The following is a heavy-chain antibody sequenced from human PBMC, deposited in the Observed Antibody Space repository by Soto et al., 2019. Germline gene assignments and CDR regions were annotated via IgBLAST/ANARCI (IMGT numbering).Heavy chain of an antibody. CDR2: VYYSGSV. Sequence: PSETLSLTCSVSGVSLTCYRWNWMRQPPGKTLEWIGFVYYSGSVSYNPSLKGRASISVDRSKNQFSLRLTSVTAADTAVYYCARRLNLGSFDHWGQGTLVTVSS. J-gene: IGHJ5*02. V-gene: IGHV4-59*01. CDR3: ARRLNLGSFDH. D-gene: IGHD3-10*01. CDR1: GVSLTCYR.